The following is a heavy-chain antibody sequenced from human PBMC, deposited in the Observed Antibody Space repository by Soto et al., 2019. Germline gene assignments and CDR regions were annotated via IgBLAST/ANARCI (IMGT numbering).Heavy chain of an antibody. CDR3: ARLRWEQPWVFDY. D-gene: IGHD1-26*01. Sequence: SETLSLTCAVYGGSFSGYYWSWIRQPPGKGLEWIGEINHSGGANYNPSLKSRVTISVDTSKNQFSLKLSSVTAADTAVYYCARLRWEQPWVFDYWGQGTLVTVSS. V-gene: IGHV4-34*01. J-gene: IGHJ4*02. CDR1: GGSFSGYY. CDR2: INHSGGA.